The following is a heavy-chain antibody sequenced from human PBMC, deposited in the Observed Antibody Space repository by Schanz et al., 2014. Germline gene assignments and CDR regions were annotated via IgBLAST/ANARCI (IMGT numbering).Heavy chain of an antibody. CDR2: ISGSGETT. D-gene: IGHD1-20*01. CDR3: ARRITGTHHNPYYHGMDV. CDR1: GFTFSSYA. V-gene: IGHV3-23*01. J-gene: IGHJ6*02. Sequence: EVQLLESGGGLVQPGGSLRLSCAASGFTFSSYAMSWVRQAPGKGLEWVSAISGSGETTYYADSVKGRFTISRDNSKNALYLQMNSLRAEVTAVYYCARRITGTHHNPYYHGMDVWGQGTTVTVSS.